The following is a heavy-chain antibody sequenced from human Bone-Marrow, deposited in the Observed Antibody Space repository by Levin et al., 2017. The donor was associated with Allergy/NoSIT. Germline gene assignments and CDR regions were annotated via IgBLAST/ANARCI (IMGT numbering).Heavy chain of an antibody. CDR3: ARLPENWFDP. V-gene: IGHV4-34*01. J-gene: IGHJ5*02. CDR1: GGSFSTYY. Sequence: TPSETLSLTCAVYGGSFSTYYWSWIRQPPGKGLEWIGEINHSGSTKYNPSLKSRITISLDTSKNQFSLNLSSVTAADTAVYYCARLPENWFDPWGQGTLVTVSS. CDR2: INHSGST.